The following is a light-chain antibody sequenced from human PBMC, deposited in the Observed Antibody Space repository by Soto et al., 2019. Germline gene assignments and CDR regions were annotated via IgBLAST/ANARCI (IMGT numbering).Light chain of an antibody. CDR1: SSNIGAGYD. V-gene: IGLV1-40*01. J-gene: IGLJ2*01. CDR3: QSYDSSLNVV. Sequence: QSVLTQPTSVSGAPGQRVTISCTGSSSNIGAGYDVHWYQQLPGTAPKLLIYGNSNRPSGVPDRFSGSKSGTSASLAITGLQAEDEADDYCQSYDSSLNVVFGGGTKLTVL. CDR2: GNS.